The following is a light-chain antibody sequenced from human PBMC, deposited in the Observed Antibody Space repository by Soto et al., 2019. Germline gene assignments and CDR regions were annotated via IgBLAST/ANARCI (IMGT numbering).Light chain of an antibody. V-gene: IGKV3-15*01. CDR1: QSVSTN. CDR2: GAS. Sequence: EIVITQSPATLSVSPGERATLSCRASQSVSTNLVWYQQKPGQAPRLLIYGASTRATGVPGRFSGTGPGTEFTLTIXSLQSEDSAVYYCQQYNHWWTFGQGTKVDI. CDR3: QQYNHWWT. J-gene: IGKJ1*01.